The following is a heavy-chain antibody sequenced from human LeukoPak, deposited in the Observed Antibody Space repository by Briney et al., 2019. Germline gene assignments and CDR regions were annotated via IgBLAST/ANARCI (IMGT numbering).Heavy chain of an antibody. D-gene: IGHD6-19*01. J-gene: IGHJ3*02. CDR1: GYTFTNYY. CDR3: ARDPRTISVAGIGVFDI. CDR2: MNPSGGNT. V-gene: IGHV1-46*01. Sequence: ASVKVSCKASGYTFTNYYMHWVRQAPGQGLEWMGVMNPSGGNTNYAQKFQGRVTMTRDKLTSTVYMELNTLRSEDTAVYYCARDPRTISVAGIGVFDIWGHGTMVTVSS.